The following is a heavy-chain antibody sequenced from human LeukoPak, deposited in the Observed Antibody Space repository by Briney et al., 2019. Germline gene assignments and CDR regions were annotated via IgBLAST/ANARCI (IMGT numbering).Heavy chain of an antibody. CDR1: GVSISSGY. D-gene: IGHD1-14*01. CDR2: VYYSGST. Sequence: SETLSLTCSVSGVSISSGYWNWVRQPPGKGLEWIGYVYYSGSTFYNPSLESRVSMSLDTSKTQFSLSLRSVTAADTAVYYCARSDRTIRTFALDFWGQGTLVTVSS. J-gene: IGHJ4*02. CDR3: ARSDRTIRTFALDF. V-gene: IGHV4-59*01.